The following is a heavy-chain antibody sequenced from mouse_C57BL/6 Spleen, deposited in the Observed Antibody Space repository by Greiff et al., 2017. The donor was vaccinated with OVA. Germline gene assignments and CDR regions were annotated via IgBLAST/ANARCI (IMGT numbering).Heavy chain of an antibody. D-gene: IGHD3-3*01. V-gene: IGHV5-16*01. CDR3: ARNLGMDY. J-gene: IGHJ4*01. Sequence: EVQLVESAGGLVQPGSSMKLSCTASGFTFSDYYMAWVRQVPEKGLEWVANINYDGSSTYYLDSLKSRFIISRDNAKNILYLQMSSLKSEDTATYYCARNLGMDYGGQGTSVTVSS. CDR2: INYDGSST. CDR1: GFTFSDYY.